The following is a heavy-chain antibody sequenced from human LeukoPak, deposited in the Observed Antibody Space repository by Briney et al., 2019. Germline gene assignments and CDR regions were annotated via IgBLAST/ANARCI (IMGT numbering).Heavy chain of an antibody. V-gene: IGHV3-74*01. CDR3: ARGASTWYDS. CDR2: ITSDGRSA. D-gene: IGHD2-2*01. CDR1: GFTFSSYW. J-gene: IGHJ5*01. Sequence: GGSLRLSCAASGFTFSSYWMHWVRQAPGKGLVWVSRITSDGRSASYADSVKGRYTMSRDNAKNTLYLQMNSLRAEETAVYYCARGASTWYDSWGQGTLVTVSS.